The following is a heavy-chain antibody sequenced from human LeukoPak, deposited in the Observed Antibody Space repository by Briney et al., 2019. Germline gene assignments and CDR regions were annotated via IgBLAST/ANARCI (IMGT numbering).Heavy chain of an antibody. CDR3: ASGGATIDY. J-gene: IGHJ4*02. CDR1: GFTFSSYS. Sequence: GGSLRLSCAASGFTFSSYSMNWVRQAPGKGLEWVSSISSSSSYIYYADSVNGRFAISRDNAKNSLYLQMNSLRAEDTAVYYCASGGATIDYWGQGTLVTVSS. V-gene: IGHV3-21*01. D-gene: IGHD1-26*01. CDR2: ISSSSSYI.